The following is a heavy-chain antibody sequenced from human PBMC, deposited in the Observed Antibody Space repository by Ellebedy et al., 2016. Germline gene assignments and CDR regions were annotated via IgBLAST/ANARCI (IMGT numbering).Heavy chain of an antibody. V-gene: IGHV1-24*01. D-gene: IGHD2-2*02. J-gene: IGHJ1*01. CDR2: FDPEDGYT. Sequence: ASVKVSXKVSGHTFNELSIHWVRQAPGKGLEWMGGFDPEDGYTIYAQKFQGRVTMTEDTSTDTAYMELSSLRSEDTAVYYCATPPAEHCTTTSCYMYLQHWGQGTLVTVSS. CDR1: GHTFNELS. CDR3: ATPPAEHCTTTSCYMYLQH.